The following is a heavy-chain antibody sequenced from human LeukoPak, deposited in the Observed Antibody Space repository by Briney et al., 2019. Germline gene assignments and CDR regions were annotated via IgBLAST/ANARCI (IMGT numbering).Heavy chain of an antibody. CDR1: GFTLSYYG. CDR3: ARRAGAYSHPYDY. CDR2: ISYDGSIK. D-gene: IGHD4/OR15-4a*01. V-gene: IGHV3-30*03. J-gene: IGHJ4*02. Sequence: GGSLRLSCAASGFTLSYYGMHWVRQAPGKGLEWVAVISYDGSIKYYADSVKGRFTISRDNSKNTLYLQMNSLRAEDTAVYYCARRAGAYSHPYDYWGQGTLVTVSS.